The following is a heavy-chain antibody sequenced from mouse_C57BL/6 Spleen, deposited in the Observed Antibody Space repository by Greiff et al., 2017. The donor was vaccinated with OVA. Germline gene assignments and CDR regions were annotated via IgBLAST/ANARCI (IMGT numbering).Heavy chain of an antibody. CDR2: INPGSGGT. CDR1: GYAFTNYL. J-gene: IGHJ3*01. D-gene: IGHD3-2*02. V-gene: IGHV1-54*01. Sequence: QVQLQQSGAELVRPGTSVKVSCKASGYAFTNYLIEWVKQRPGQGLEWIGVINPGSGGTNYNEKFKGKATLTADKSSSTAYMQLSSLTSEDSAVYFCAREGGSGYVGFAYWGQGTLVTVSA. CDR3: AREGGSGYVGFAY.